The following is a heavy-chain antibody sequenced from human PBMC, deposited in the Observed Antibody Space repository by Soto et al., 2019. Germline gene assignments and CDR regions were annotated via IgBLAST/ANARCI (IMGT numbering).Heavy chain of an antibody. Sequence: GESLKISCKGSGYSFTSYWISWVRQMPGKGLGWMGRIDPSDSYTNYSPSFQGHVTISADKAISTAYLQWSSLKASDTAMYYCARTEYGDYVRDVWGQGTTVTVSS. CDR2: IDPSDSYT. CDR1: GYSFTSYW. J-gene: IGHJ6*02. CDR3: ARTEYGDYVRDV. D-gene: IGHD4-17*01. V-gene: IGHV5-10-1*01.